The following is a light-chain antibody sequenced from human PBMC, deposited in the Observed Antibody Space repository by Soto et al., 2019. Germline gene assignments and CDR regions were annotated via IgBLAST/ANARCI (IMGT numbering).Light chain of an antibody. V-gene: IGLV1-44*01. J-gene: IGLJ3*02. CDR1: NSNIGSFA. CDR2: STN. CDR3: AAWDERLKHGV. Sequence: SVLSQPPSASGTPGQRVTISCSGSNSNIGSFAVSWFQQLPGTAPKVLIFSTNQRPSGVPDRFSGSKSGTSASLAISGLQSEDEADYYCAAWDERLKHGVLGGGTKVTV.